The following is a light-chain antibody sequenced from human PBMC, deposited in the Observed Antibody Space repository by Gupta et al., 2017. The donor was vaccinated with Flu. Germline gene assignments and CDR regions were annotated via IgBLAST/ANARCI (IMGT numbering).Light chain of an antibody. CDR1: SSNIGGGYD. J-gene: IGLJ2*01. CDR2: GNS. Sequence: QSVLTQPPSLSAAPGPRVTISCTGSSSNIGGGYDVHWYQQLPGTAPKLLIYGNSNRPSGVPDRFSGSKSGTSASLAITGLQAEDEADYYCQSYDSSLSGSKVFGGGTKLTVL. V-gene: IGLV1-40*01. CDR3: QSYDSSLSGSKV.